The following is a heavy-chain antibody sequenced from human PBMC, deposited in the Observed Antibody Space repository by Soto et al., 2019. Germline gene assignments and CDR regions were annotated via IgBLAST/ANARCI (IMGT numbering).Heavy chain of an antibody. D-gene: IGHD6-13*01. V-gene: IGHV4-59*08. CDR1: GGSISSYY. CDR2: IYYSGST. CDR3: ARGSAAGNEFDY. Sequence: SETLSLTCTVSGGSISSYYWSWIRQPPGKGLEWIGYIYYSGSTNYNPSLKSRVTISVDTSKNQFSLKLSSVTAADTAVYYCARGSAAGNEFDYWGQGTLVTVS. J-gene: IGHJ4*02.